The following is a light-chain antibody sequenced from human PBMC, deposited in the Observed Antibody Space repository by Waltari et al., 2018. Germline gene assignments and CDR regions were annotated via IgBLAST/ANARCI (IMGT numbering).Light chain of an antibody. CDR1: QSVSSY. CDR2: DSS. Sequence: EIVLTQSPATLSLSPGERATLSCRASQSVSSYLAWYQQKPGQAPRLLIYDSSNRATGIPARFRGSGSGTDFTLTISSLEPEDFAVYYCQQRSNWPHTFGPGTKVDIK. V-gene: IGKV3-11*01. J-gene: IGKJ3*01. CDR3: QQRSNWPHT.